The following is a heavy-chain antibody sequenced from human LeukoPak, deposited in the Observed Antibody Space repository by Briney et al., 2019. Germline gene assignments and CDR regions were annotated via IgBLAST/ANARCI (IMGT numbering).Heavy chain of an antibody. CDR2: IYYSGST. Sequence: SQTLSLTCTVSGGSISSGGYYWSWLRQHPGKGLEWIGYIYYSGSTYYNPSLKSRVTISVDTSKNQFSLKLSSVTAADTAVYYCARESPYAQNYYYYMDVWGKGTTVTVSS. J-gene: IGHJ6*03. CDR3: ARESPYAQNYYYYMDV. V-gene: IGHV4-31*03. CDR1: GGSISSGGYY. D-gene: IGHD2/OR15-2a*01.